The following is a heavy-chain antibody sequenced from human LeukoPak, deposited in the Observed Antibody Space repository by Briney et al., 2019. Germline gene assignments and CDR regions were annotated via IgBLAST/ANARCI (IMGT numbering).Heavy chain of an antibody. D-gene: IGHD3-9*01. J-gene: IGHJ6*02. V-gene: IGHV3-30*02. CDR1: GFTFGGYG. CDR2: IAYDGSNK. Sequence: GGSLRLSCAGSGFTFGGYGMHWFRQTPGKGLEWVAVIAYDGSNKYYADSVKGRFTISRDNSKNTLYPQMNSLRAEDTAVYYCAKSADWLFAYYYYGMDVWGQGTTVTVSS. CDR3: AKSADWLFAYYYYGMDV.